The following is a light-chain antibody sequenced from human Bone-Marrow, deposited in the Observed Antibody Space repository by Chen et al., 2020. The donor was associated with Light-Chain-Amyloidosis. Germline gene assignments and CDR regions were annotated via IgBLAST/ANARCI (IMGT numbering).Light chain of an antibody. CDR2: DVS. J-gene: IGLJ2*01. Sequence: QSALTQPASVSESPGQSITISCTGTTSDVGAYDYVSWYQQHPGQAPKLIIHDVSNRPSGVSDRFSCSKSDNTASLAISGLQAEDEADYYCSSYTSTYTVLFGGGTKLTVL. CDR3: SSYTSTYTVL. CDR1: TSDVGAYDY. V-gene: IGLV2-14*03.